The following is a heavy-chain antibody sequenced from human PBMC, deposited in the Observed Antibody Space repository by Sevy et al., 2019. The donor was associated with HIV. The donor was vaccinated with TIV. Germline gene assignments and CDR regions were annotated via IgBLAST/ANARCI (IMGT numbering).Heavy chain of an antibody. V-gene: IGHV5-51*01. CDR2: VYPGDADV. Sequence: GESLMISCKGSGYIFTNYWITWVRQMPGKGLEWMGIVYPGDADVKYNPAFEGHVTMSVDKTITTAYLQWSNLKASDTAIYYCARSASYMDVWGQGTTVTVSS. CDR1: GYIFTNYW. D-gene: IGHD3-16*01. CDR3: ARSASYMDV. J-gene: IGHJ6*02.